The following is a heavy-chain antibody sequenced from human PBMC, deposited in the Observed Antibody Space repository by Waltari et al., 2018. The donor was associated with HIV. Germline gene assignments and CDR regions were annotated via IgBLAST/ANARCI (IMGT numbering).Heavy chain of an antibody. CDR1: GGSISSGSYF. J-gene: IGHJ3*02. D-gene: IGHD3-3*01. Sequence: QVQLQESGPGLVKPSQTLSLTCSVSGGSISSGSYFWSWIRQPAGRGLEWIGRMYTCGSTNYNPSLKSRVTISGDTSKNQLSLMLRSVTAADTVVYYCARERVTTFGVVIVYEGFDIWGQGTKVIVSS. CDR3: ARERVTTFGVVIVYEGFDI. V-gene: IGHV4-61*02. CDR2: MYTCGST.